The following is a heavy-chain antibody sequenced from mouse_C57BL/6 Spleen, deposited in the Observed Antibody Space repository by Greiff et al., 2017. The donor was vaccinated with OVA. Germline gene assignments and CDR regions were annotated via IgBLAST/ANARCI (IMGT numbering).Heavy chain of an antibody. CDR3: ARGTTVAYFDY. V-gene: IGHV1-20*01. CDR2: INPYNGDT. Sequence: EVQLQESGPELVKPGDSVKISCKASGYSFTGYFMNWVMQSHGKSLEWIGRINPYNGDTFYNQKFKGKATLTVDKSSSTAHMELRSLTSEDSAVYYCARGTTVAYFDYWGQGTTLTVSS. J-gene: IGHJ2*01. D-gene: IGHD1-1*01. CDR1: GYSFTGYF.